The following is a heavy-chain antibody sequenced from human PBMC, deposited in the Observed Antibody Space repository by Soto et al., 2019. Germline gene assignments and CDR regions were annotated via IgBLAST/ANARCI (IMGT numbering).Heavy chain of an antibody. V-gene: IGHV3-33*01. Sequence: GESLKISCAASGFTFSSYGMHWVRQAPGKGLEWVAVIWYDGSNKYYADSVKGRFTISRDNSKNTLYLQMNSLRAEDTAVYYCARDGGGGYFDYWGQGTLVTVSS. CDR3: ARDGGGGYFDY. J-gene: IGHJ4*02. D-gene: IGHD2-15*01. CDR2: IWYDGSNK. CDR1: GFTFSSYG.